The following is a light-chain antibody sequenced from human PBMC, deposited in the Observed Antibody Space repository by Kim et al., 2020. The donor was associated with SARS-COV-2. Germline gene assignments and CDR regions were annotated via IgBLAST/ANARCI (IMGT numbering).Light chain of an antibody. Sequence: IQLTPSPSALSASVGDRVTLTCRAGQDISTHLAWYQQKPGKAPKLLIYGASTLQSGVPSRFSGSGSGTHFTLTISSLQPEDFGTYYCQQVDSYPITFGQGARLEIK. V-gene: IGKV1-9*01. CDR1: QDISTH. CDR2: GAS. J-gene: IGKJ5*01. CDR3: QQVDSYPIT.